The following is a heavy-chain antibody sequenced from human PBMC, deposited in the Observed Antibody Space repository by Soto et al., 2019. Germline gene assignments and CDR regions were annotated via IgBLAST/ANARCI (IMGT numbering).Heavy chain of an antibody. Sequence: QVQLVQSGAEVKKPGSSVKVSCKASGGTFSSYSISWVRQAPGQGLEWMGGLSPICGTANYAQRFQGRVTITADESTSTAYMELSSLRSEDTAVYYCASSVAKYYYYGMDVWGQGTTVTVSS. CDR1: GGTFSSYS. J-gene: IGHJ6*02. V-gene: IGHV1-69*12. D-gene: IGHD5-12*01. CDR3: ASSVAKYYYYGMDV. CDR2: LSPICGTA.